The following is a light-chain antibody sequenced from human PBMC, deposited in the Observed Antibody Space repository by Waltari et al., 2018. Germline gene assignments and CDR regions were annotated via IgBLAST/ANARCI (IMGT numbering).Light chain of an antibody. J-gene: IGKJ1*01. Sequence: DIQLTQSPSFLSASVGDRVTITCRASQGISSYLAWYQQKPGNAPQFLIYAASTLQSGVPARFSGSGSGTEFTLTISSLQPEDFATYYCQQPYFYPRTFGQGTKVDIK. CDR3: QQPYFYPRT. CDR2: AAS. V-gene: IGKV1-9*01. CDR1: QGISSY.